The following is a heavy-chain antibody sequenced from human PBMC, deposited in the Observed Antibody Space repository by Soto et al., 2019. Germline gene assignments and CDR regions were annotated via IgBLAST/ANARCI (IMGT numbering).Heavy chain of an antibody. V-gene: IGHV3-30-3*01. D-gene: IGHD3-10*01. CDR3: ARDRLYGAGLIDV. J-gene: IGHJ6*02. CDR1: GFTFSSYG. CDR2: ISSDGSDK. Sequence: QVQLVESGGGVVQPGRSLRLSCAASGFTFSSYGMHWVRQAPGKGLEWVAVISSDGSDKYYADSVKGRFTISRDNSKKTLYVQLNRMRAEDTALYYCARDRLYGAGLIDVWGQGTTVTVSS.